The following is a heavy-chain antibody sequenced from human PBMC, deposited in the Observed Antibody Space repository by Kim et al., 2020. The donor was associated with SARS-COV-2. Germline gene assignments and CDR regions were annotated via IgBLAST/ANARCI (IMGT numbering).Heavy chain of an antibody. CDR3: ATGKFGEFRYFDY. J-gene: IGHJ4*02. Sequence: YEQKFQGRVTMTEHTSTDTAYMELSSLRSEDTAVYYCATGKFGEFRYFDYWGQGTLVTVSS. D-gene: IGHD3-10*01. V-gene: IGHV1-24*01.